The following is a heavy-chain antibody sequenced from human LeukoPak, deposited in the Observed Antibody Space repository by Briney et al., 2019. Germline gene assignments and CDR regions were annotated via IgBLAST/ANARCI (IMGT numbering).Heavy chain of an antibody. J-gene: IGHJ4*02. V-gene: IGHV3-48*03. CDR3: AGLSGYRYFDH. CDR1: GFTFSGYE. Sequence: GGSLRLSCAASGFTFSGYEMNWVRQAPGKGLEWVSYISSSGSTIYYADSVKGRFTISRDNAKNSLYLQMNSLRAEDTAVYYCAGLSGYRYFDHWGQGTLVTVSS. CDR2: ISSSGSTI. D-gene: IGHD3-3*01.